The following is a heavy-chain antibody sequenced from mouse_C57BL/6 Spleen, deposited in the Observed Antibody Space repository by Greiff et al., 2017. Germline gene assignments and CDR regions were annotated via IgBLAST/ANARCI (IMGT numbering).Heavy chain of an antibody. Sequence: QVQLKESGAELAKPGASVTLSCKASGYTFTSYWMHRVKQRPGPSLVWIGYINPSSGYTKYNQKFKDKATLTADNSSSHAYMQLSCLTYEDAAVYYCARFDYYGSSPRWYFDVWGTGTTVTVSA. CDR1: GYTFTSYW. D-gene: IGHD1-1*01. CDR3: ARFDYYGSSPRWYFDV. V-gene: IGHV1-7*01. J-gene: IGHJ1*03. CDR2: INPSSGYT.